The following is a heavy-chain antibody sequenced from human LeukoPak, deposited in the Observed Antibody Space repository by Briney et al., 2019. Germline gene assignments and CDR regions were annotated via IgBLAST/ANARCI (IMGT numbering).Heavy chain of an antibody. CDR3: ARPRGGAYAGAFDI. CDR1: GFTFSDYY. Sequence: GGSLRLSCAASGFTFSDYYMSWIRQAPGKGLEWVSYISSSSSYTNYAESVKGRFTISRDNAKNSLYLQKNSLRAEDTAVYYCARPRGGAYAGAFDIWGQGTMVTVSS. D-gene: IGHD1-26*01. V-gene: IGHV3-11*06. J-gene: IGHJ3*02. CDR2: ISSSSSYT.